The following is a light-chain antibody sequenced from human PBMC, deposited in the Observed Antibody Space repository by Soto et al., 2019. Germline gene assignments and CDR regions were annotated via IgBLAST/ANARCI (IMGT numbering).Light chain of an antibody. Sequence: SYELPQPPSVSVSPGLTASITCSGDKLGDKLAYWYQQKPGQSPVLVIYQDSKRPSGIPERFSGSNSGNTATLTISGTQSMDEADYYCQAWDSSTAVFGTGTKVTVL. V-gene: IGLV3-1*01. CDR2: QDS. CDR1: KLGDKL. J-gene: IGLJ1*01. CDR3: QAWDSSTAV.